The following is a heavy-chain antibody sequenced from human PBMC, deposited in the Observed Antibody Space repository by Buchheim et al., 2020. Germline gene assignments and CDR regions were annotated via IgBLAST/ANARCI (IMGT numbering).Heavy chain of an antibody. CDR3: ARDSTYGLSV. CDR1: GFSLSVYW. Sequence: VQLVESGGGVVQPRRSLRLSCAASGFSLSVYWMTWVRQAPGKGLEWVANIKQDGSKKYYVESVKGRFTISRDNAENSLYLQMNSLRVEDTAVYYCARDSTYGLSVWGQGT. CDR2: IKQDGSKK. J-gene: IGHJ6*02. V-gene: IGHV3-7*01.